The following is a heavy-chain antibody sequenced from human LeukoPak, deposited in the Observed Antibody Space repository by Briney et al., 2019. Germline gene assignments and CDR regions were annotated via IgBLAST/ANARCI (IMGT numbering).Heavy chain of an antibody. D-gene: IGHD6-13*01. Sequence: GGSLRLSCAASGFTVSSNYMSWVRQAPGKGLEWVSVIYSGGSTYYADSVKGRFTISRDNSKNTLYLQMNSLRAEDTAVYYCARDGYSSSWSSAEYFQHWGQGTLVTVSS. CDR1: GFTVSSNY. V-gene: IGHV3-53*01. CDR2: IYSGGST. J-gene: IGHJ1*01. CDR3: ARDGYSSSWSSAEYFQH.